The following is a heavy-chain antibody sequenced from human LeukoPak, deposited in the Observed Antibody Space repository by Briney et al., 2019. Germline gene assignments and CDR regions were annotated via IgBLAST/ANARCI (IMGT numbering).Heavy chain of an antibody. V-gene: IGHV1-18*01. CDR2: ISAYNGNI. CDR1: GYTFTSYV. J-gene: IGHJ6*02. D-gene: IGHD3-3*01. CDR3: ARVTSSGYYYYGMDV. Sequence: ASVKVSCKASGYTFTSYVISWVRQAPGQGLEWMGWISAYNGNINYAQKLQGRVTMTTDTSTSTAYMELRSLRSDDTAVYYCARVTSSGYYYYGMDVWGQGTTVTVSS.